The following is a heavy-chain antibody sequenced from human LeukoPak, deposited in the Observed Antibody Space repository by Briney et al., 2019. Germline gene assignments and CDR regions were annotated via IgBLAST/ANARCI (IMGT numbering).Heavy chain of an antibody. CDR2: INPSDGKT. D-gene: IGHD2-21*02. CDR1: GYTFTNYY. CDR3: ARGKTTVYCGGDCYGFDY. J-gene: IGHJ4*02. V-gene: IGHV1-46*01. Sequence: ASVKVSCKASGYTFTNYYMRWVRQAPGQGLEWMGIINPSDGKTSYAQKFQGRVTMTRDTSISTAYMELSRLRSDDTAVYYCARGKTTVYCGGDCYGFDYWGQGTLVTVSS.